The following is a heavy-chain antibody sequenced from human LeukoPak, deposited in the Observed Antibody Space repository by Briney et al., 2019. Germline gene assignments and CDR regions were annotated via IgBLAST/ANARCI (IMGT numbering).Heavy chain of an antibody. CDR2: ISSSGSTI. CDR3: ARGSTYYDFWSGYHDAFDI. V-gene: IGHV3-11*01. J-gene: IGHJ3*02. D-gene: IGHD3-3*01. Sequence: SGGSLRLSCAASGFTFSDYYMSWIRQAPGKGLEWVSYISSSGSTIYYAGSVKGRFTISRDNAKNSLYLQMNSLRAEDTAVYCCARGSTYYDFWSGYHDAFDIWGQGTMVTVSS. CDR1: GFTFSDYY.